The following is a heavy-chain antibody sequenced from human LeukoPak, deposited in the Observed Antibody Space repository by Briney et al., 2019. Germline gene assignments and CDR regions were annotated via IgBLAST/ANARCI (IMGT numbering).Heavy chain of an antibody. D-gene: IGHD2-2*01. Sequence: TGGSLRLSCAASGFTFSNYWMSWVRQAPGKGLEWVANIKEDGSGKYYVDSVKGRFTISRDNARNSLYLQMNSLRSEDTAVYYCARGPAPAAREGWFDPWGQGTLVTVSS. CDR1: GFTFSNYW. V-gene: IGHV3-7*03. CDR2: IKEDGSGK. CDR3: ARGPAPAAREGWFDP. J-gene: IGHJ5*02.